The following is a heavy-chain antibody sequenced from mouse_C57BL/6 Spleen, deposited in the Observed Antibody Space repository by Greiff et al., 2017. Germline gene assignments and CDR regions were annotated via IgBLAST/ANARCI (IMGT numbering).Heavy chain of an antibody. Sequence: EVKLMESGGGLVKPGGSLKLSCAASGFTFSDYGMHWVRQAPEKGLEWVAYISSGSSTIYYADTVKGRFTISRDNAKNTLFLQMTSLRSEDTAMYYCARGGYPFDYWGQGTTLTVSS. V-gene: IGHV5-17*01. CDR3: ARGGYPFDY. J-gene: IGHJ2*01. CDR2: ISSGSSTI. CDR1: GFTFSDYG. D-gene: IGHD2-2*01.